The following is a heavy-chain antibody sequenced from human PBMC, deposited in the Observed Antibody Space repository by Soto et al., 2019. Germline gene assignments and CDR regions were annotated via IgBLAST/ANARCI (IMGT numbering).Heavy chain of an antibody. CDR1: GYTFTGYY. D-gene: IGHD3-10*01. Sequence: ASVKVSCKAPGYTFTGYYMHWVRQAPGQGLEWMGWINPNSGGTNYAQKFQGWVTMTRDTSISTAYMELSRLRSDDTAVYYCARGTTITMVRGVISHDAFDIWGQGTMVTVSS. CDR2: INPNSGGT. V-gene: IGHV1-2*04. CDR3: ARGTTITMVRGVISHDAFDI. J-gene: IGHJ3*02.